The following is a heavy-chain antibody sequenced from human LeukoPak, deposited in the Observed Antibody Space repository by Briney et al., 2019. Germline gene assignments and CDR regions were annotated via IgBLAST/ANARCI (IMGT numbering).Heavy chain of an antibody. D-gene: IGHD1-26*01. CDR1: GGSISNYY. V-gene: IGHV4-59*01. CDR3: ARLSGSYFPFDY. J-gene: IGHJ4*02. Sequence: SETLSLTCTVSGGSISNYYWSWIRQPPGKGLEWLGYVFFSGSTNFNPSLKSRVTISIDTSKKQISLKLSSVTAADTAVYYCARLSGSYFPFDYWGQGTLVTVSS. CDR2: VFFSGST.